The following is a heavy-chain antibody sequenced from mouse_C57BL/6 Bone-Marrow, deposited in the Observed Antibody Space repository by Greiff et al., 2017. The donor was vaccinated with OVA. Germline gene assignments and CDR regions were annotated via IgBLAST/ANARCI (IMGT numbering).Heavy chain of an antibody. V-gene: IGHV1-19*01. CDR3: ARMRIYYYGSSDWWYFDV. CDR1: GYTFTDYY. CDR2: INPYNGGT. Sequence: VQLQQSGPVLVKPGASVKMSCKASGYTFTDYYMNWVKQSHGKSLEWIGVINPYNGGTSYNQKFKGKATLTVDKSSSTAYMELKSLTSEDSAVYYCARMRIYYYGSSDWWYFDVWGTGTTVTVSS. J-gene: IGHJ1*03. D-gene: IGHD1-1*01.